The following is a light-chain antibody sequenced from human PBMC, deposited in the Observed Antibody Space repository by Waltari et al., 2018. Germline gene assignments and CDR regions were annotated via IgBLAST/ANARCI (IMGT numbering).Light chain of an antibody. CDR2: DDN. CDR1: SSDVGNYNL. J-gene: IGLJ3*02. CDR3: CSYAGSYTWV. V-gene: IGLV2-23*01. Sequence: QSALTPPAPVSGSPGPSITIPCTGTSSDVGNYNLVSWYQQYPGKAPKVMIYDDNRRPSGVSDRFSGSKSGNTASLTISGVQAEDEADYYCCSYAGSYTWVFGGGTKLTVL.